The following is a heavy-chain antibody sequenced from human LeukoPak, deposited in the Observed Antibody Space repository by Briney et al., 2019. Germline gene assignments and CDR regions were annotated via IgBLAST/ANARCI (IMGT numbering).Heavy chain of an antibody. CDR1: GFTVSSNY. CDR3: ARDGGTSTPFDY. CDR2: ITTDESST. Sequence: GGSLRLSCAASGFTVSSNYMSWVRQPPGKGLVWVSRITTDESSTHYAASVNGRFTISRDNAKSTVYLQMNSLTPEDTAVYYCARDGGTSTPFDYWGQGTLVTVSS. D-gene: IGHD2-15*01. J-gene: IGHJ4*02. V-gene: IGHV3-74*01.